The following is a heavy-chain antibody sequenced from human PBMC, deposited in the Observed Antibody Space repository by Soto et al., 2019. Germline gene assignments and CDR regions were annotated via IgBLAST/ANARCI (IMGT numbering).Heavy chain of an antibody. CDR2: ISSSGGSV. J-gene: IGHJ4*02. CDR1: GFTFSTYS. D-gene: IGHD2-2*01. Sequence: EVQLVESAGGQVKPGGSLRLSCAASGFTFSTYSMNWVRQAPGKGLEWISSISSSGGSVSYAESVKGRFTISGDNAKNSLYLQMDSLRAEDTAVYYCARGRSINTNMDYWGQGTLVTVSS. CDR3: ARGRSINTNMDY. V-gene: IGHV3-21*01.